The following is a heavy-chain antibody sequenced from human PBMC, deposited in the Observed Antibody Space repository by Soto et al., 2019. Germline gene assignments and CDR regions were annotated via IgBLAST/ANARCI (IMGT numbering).Heavy chain of an antibody. CDR3: ASGIDSSGYNGPNDY. CDR1: GFTFSSYA. J-gene: IGHJ4*02. CDR2: ISYDGSNK. Sequence: PGGSLRLSCAASGFTFSSYAMHWVRQAPGKGLEWVAVISYDGSNKYYADSVKGRFTISRDNSKNTLYLQMDSLRAEDTAVYYCASGIDSSGYNGPNDYWGQGTLVTVSS. V-gene: IGHV3-30-3*01. D-gene: IGHD3-22*01.